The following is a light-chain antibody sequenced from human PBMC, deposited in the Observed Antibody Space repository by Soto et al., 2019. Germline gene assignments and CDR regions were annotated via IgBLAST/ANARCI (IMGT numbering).Light chain of an antibody. Sequence: DIQMTQSPSTLSAYVGDRVTITCRASQSITNWVAWYQQKPGKAPKLLIYDASKLESGVPSRFSGGGSGTDFTLTVSSLQPDDLATYYCQQYNNYSPTFGQGTKVQV. CDR3: QQYNNYSPT. V-gene: IGKV1-5*01. CDR2: DAS. CDR1: QSITNW. J-gene: IGKJ1*01.